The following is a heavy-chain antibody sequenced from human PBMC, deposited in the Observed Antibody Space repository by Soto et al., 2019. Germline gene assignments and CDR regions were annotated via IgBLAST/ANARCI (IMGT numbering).Heavy chain of an antibody. J-gene: IGHJ4*02. CDR1: EGTFNSYA. CDR3: ESGASRWYPYAFDS. V-gene: IGHV1-69*01. D-gene: IGHD6-13*01. Sequence: QAQVVQSGAEVRKPGSSVKLSCKASEGTFNSYAIAWVRQAPGQGLEWMGGIIPSYNTLNYAQKFQDRVTMTADDSTNTVYMELSSLRSDDTAVSFCESGASRWYPYAFDSWAQGTLVTVSS. CDR2: IIPSYNTL.